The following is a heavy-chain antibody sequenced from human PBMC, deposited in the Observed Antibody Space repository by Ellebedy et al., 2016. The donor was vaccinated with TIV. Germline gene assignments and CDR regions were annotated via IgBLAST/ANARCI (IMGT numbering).Heavy chain of an antibody. V-gene: IGHV3-30-3*01. CDR1: GITFSSYA. CDR3: ARGGYYDDYARLDY. D-gene: IGHD4-17*01. Sequence: GESLKISCAASGITFSSYAMHWVRQTPGKGLEWVAFISNDENTEHYVDSVKGRFTISRDNSNNTLYLQMNSLRADDTAIYSCARGGYYDDYARLDYWGQGTLVTVSS. J-gene: IGHJ4*02. CDR2: ISNDENTE.